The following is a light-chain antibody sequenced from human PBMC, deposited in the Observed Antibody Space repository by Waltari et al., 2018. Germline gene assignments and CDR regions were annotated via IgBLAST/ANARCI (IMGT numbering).Light chain of an antibody. Sequence: DVVMTQSPLSLSITPGQPASISCRSSQSLLHSSGSTYLSWYHQKPGHPPRLLIYQVSHRYSGVPDRVSGSGTGTDFTLKISRVEAEDVGLYYCGQGAHLPFTFGPGTKLD. J-gene: IGKJ3*01. V-gene: IGKV2-30*02. CDR3: GQGAHLPFT. CDR1: QSLLHSSGSTY. CDR2: QVS.